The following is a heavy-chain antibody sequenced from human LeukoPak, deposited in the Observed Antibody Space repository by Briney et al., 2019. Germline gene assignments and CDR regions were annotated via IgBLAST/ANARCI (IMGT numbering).Heavy chain of an antibody. J-gene: IGHJ3*02. CDR3: ARLYHDILGMPFDI. CDR1: GFNFGTYG. V-gene: IGHV3-48*01. CDR2: IPSSGSTI. D-gene: IGHD3-9*01. Sequence: GGALRLSCLASGFNFGTYGMNWVRQAPGKGLEWVSYIPSSGSTIYYADSVQGRFTISRDNAKKLLYLRMNSLTAEDTAVYYCARLYHDILGMPFDIWGQGTMVTVSS.